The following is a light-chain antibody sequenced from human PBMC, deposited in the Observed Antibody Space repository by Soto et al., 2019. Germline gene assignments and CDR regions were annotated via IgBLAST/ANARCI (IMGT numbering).Light chain of an antibody. CDR3: QHRSNWPLT. CDR1: QSVSSY. V-gene: IGKV3-11*01. Sequence: EIVLTQSPATLSLSPGEKATLSCRASQSVSSYLAWYQQRPDQAPRLLIHDASNRATGIPARFSGSGSGTDFTLTISSLEPEDFAVYYCQHRSNWPLTFGGGTKVEIK. CDR2: DAS. J-gene: IGKJ4*01.